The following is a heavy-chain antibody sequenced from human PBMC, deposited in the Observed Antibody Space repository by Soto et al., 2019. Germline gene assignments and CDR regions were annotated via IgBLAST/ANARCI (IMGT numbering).Heavy chain of an antibody. CDR2: IYSGGST. V-gene: IGHV3-53*01. J-gene: IGHJ6*02. CDR3: ARAPYITIFGMDV. CDR1: GFTVSSNY. Sequence: GGSLRLSCAASGFTVSSNYMSWVRQAPGKGLEWVSVIYSGGSTYYADSVKGRFTISRDNSKNTLYLQMNSLRAEDTAVYYCARAPYITIFGMDVWGQGTTVTVSS. D-gene: IGHD3-3*01.